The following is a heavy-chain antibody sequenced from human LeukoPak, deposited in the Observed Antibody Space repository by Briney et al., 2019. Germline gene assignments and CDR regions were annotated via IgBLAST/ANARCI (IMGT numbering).Heavy chain of an antibody. CDR3: ARDQGRGYSYGPNAFAI. Sequence: SETLSLTCSVSGGSLSSYYWSWIRQPPGKGLEWIGYIFYRGRTNYNPSLKSRVTISIDTSKNQFSLQLKSVTAADTALYHCARDQGRGYSYGPNAFAIWGQGTMVTVSS. J-gene: IGHJ3*02. D-gene: IGHD5-18*01. CDR2: IFYRGRT. V-gene: IGHV4-59*01. CDR1: GGSLSSYY.